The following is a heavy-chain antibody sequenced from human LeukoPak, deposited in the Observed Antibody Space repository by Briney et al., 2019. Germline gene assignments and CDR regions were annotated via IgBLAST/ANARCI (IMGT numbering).Heavy chain of an antibody. D-gene: IGHD3-3*01. Sequence: PSETLSLTCAVSGGSISSSNWWSWVRQPPGKGLEWIGEIYHSGSTNYNPSLESRVTISVDKSKNQFSLKLSSVTAADTAVYYCARDPYYDFWSGYPYGMDVWGQGTTVTVSS. V-gene: IGHV4-4*02. CDR3: ARDPYYDFWSGYPYGMDV. J-gene: IGHJ6*02. CDR1: GGSISSSNW. CDR2: IYHSGST.